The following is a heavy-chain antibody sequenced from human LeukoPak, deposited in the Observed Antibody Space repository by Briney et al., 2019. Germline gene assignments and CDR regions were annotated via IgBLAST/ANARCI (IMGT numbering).Heavy chain of an antibody. J-gene: IGHJ4*02. CDR1: GGSISSYY. D-gene: IGHD3-22*01. Sequence: SETLSLTCSVPGGSISSYYWSWIRQPPGKGLEWIGSIYHSGSTYYNPSLRSRVTISVDTSKNQFSLKLSSVTAADTAVYYCARGGTYDSSGYYPGMFDYWGQGTLVTVSS. CDR2: IYHSGST. CDR3: ARGGTYDSSGYYPGMFDY. V-gene: IGHV4-38-2*02.